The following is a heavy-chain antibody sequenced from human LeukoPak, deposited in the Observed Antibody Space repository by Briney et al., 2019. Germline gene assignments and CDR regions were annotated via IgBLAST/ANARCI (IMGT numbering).Heavy chain of an antibody. CDR2: IYYSGST. CDR1: GGSINSGSYY. D-gene: IGHD3-3*01. CDR3: ARLTIFGVVTNDY. V-gene: IGHV4-39*01. J-gene: IGHJ4*02. Sequence: SETLSLTCTVSGGSINSGSYYWGWIRQPPGKGLEWIGSIYYSGSTYYNPSLKSRVTISVDTSKNQFSLKLSSVTAADTAVYYCARLTIFGVVTNDYWGQGTLVTVSS.